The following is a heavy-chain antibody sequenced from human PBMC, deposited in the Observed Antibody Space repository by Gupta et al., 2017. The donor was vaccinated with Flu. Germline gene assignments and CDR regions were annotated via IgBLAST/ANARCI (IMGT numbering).Heavy chain of an antibody. CDR2: INPNSGDT. D-gene: IGHD2-2*01. Sequence: GYYMHWVRQAPGQGLEWMGRINPNSGDTNFAQKFQGRVTMTRDTSISTAYMELSRLRSDDTAVYYCAGGLGYCSSTSCYDIWSQGTMVAVSS. CDR3: AGGLGYCSSTSCYDI. CDR1: GYY. J-gene: IGHJ3*02. V-gene: IGHV1-2*06.